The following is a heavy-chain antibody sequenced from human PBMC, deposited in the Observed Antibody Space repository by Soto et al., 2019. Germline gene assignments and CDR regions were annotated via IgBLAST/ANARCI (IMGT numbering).Heavy chain of an antibody. D-gene: IGHD6-13*01. Sequence: GSLRLSCAASGFTVSNNYISWVRQPPGKGLEWVSLIYSGGSTYYGDSVKGRFTLSRDNSKNTVYLQMNSLRAEDTAVYYCARAEWGSSYTQYYYALDVWGQGTTVTVSS. J-gene: IGHJ6*02. CDR2: IYSGGST. CDR1: GFTVSNNY. V-gene: IGHV3-53*03. CDR3: ARAEWGSSYTQYYYALDV.